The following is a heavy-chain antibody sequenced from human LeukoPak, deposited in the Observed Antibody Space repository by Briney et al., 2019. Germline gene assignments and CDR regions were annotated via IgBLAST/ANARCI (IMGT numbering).Heavy chain of an antibody. D-gene: IGHD6-13*01. J-gene: IGHJ4*02. V-gene: IGHV3-7*03. CDR2: IKQDRSEK. CDR3: AKDPGAAAVPDY. Sequence: PGGSLRLSCAASGFTFTNYWMSWVRPAPGKGLELVANIKQDRSEKYYVDSVKGRFTISRDNAKNSLYLQMNSLRAEDTAVYYCAKDPGAAAVPDYWGQGTLVTVSS. CDR1: GFTFTNYW.